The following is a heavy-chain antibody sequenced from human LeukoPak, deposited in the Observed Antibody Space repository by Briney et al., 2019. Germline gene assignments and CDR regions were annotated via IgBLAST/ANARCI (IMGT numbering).Heavy chain of an antibody. CDR2: IKHKSSGGTI. CDR3: VTDDFGNIDSSTSYDFYDM. V-gene: IGHV3-15*01. D-gene: IGHD3/OR15-3a*01. J-gene: IGHJ3*02. CDR1: GFPFDEHA. Sequence: GRSLRLSCAASGFPFDEHAMHWVRQAPGKGLEWVARIKHKSSGGTIDYAAPVKGRFTISRDDSRNTLYLQMNSLKTEDTAMYYCVTDDFGNIDSSTSYDFYDMWGQGTMVIVSS.